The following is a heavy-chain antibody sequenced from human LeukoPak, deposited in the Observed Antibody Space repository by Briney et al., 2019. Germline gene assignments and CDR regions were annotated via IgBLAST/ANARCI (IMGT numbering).Heavy chain of an antibody. Sequence: ASVKVSCKASGGTFSSYAISWVRQAPGQGLEWMGWISAYNGNTNYAQKLQGRVTMTTDTSTSTAYMELRGLRSDDTAVYYCARDPIPSSGLNYWGQGTLVTVSS. CDR3: ARDPIPSSGLNY. CDR2: ISAYNGNT. D-gene: IGHD1-26*01. CDR1: GGTFSSYA. V-gene: IGHV1-18*01. J-gene: IGHJ4*02.